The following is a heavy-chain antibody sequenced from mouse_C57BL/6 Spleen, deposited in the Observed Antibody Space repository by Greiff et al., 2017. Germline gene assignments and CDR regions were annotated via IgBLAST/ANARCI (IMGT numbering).Heavy chain of an antibody. V-gene: IGHV1-61*01. Sequence: VQLQQPGAELVRPGSSVKLSCKASGYTFTSYWMDWVKQRPGQGLEWIGNIYPSDSETHYNQKFKDKATLTEDKSSSTAYMQLSSLTSEDSAVYYCARGAAYYSNLDYWGQGTTLTVSS. D-gene: IGHD2-5*01. J-gene: IGHJ2*01. CDR1: GYTFTSYW. CDR3: ARGAAYYSNLDY. CDR2: IYPSDSET.